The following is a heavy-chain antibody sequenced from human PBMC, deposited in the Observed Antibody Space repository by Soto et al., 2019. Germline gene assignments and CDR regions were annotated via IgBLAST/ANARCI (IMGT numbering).Heavy chain of an antibody. CDR1: GFTFNTYG. Sequence: GGSLRLSCAASGFTFNTYGMHWVRQAPGKGLEWVAAISYDGINKRYSPSLKTRLTISKDTSKNQVVLTMTNMDPMDTGTYYCARIRVVDTARPSASYYYSYGLDVWGQGTTVTVSS. V-gene: IGHV3-30*03. CDR3: ARIRVVDTARPSASYYYSYGLDV. J-gene: IGHJ6*02. D-gene: IGHD5-18*01. CDR2: ISYDGINK.